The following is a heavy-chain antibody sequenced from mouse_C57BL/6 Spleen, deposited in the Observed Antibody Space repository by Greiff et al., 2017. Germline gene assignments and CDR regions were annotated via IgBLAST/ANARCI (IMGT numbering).Heavy chain of an antibody. V-gene: IGHV1-15*01. D-gene: IGHD2-2*01. CDR2: IDPETGGT. CDR1: GYTFTDYE. Sequence: QVQLQQSGAELVRPGASVTLSCKASGYTFTDYEMHWVKQTPVHGLEWIGAIDPETGGTAYNQKFKGKAILTADKSSSTAYLVLRSLTSEDSAVYYCTREGNIWLRRDYAMDYGGQGTSGTVSS. J-gene: IGHJ4*01. CDR3: TREGNIWLRRDYAMDY.